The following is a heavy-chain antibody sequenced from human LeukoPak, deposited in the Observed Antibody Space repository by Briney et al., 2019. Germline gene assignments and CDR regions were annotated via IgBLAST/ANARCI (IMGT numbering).Heavy chain of an antibody. Sequence: PGRSLRLSCAASGFTFSDYAMHWVRQAPGKGLEWVAVISYDGSNKYYADSVKGRFTISRDNSENTLYLQMNSLRAEDTALYYCARVGYYASGPLSYLDYWGQGTLVTVSS. V-gene: IGHV3-30-3*01. D-gene: IGHD3-10*01. CDR3: ARVGYYASGPLSYLDY. CDR2: ISYDGSNK. CDR1: GFTFSDYA. J-gene: IGHJ4*02.